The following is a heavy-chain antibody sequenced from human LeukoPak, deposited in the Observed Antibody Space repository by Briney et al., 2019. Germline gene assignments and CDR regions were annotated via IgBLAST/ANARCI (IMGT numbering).Heavy chain of an antibody. J-gene: IGHJ4*02. CDR3: ASTTAGIDYYDSSGPISYYFDY. CDR1: GGSISSSNW. Sequence: SGTLSLTCAVSGGSISSSNWWSWVRQPPGKGLEWIGEIYHSGSTNYNPSLKSRVTISVDKSKNQFSLKLSSVTAADTAVYYCASTTAGIDYYDSSGPISYYFDYWGQGTLVTVSS. CDR2: IYHSGST. V-gene: IGHV4-4*02. D-gene: IGHD3-22*01.